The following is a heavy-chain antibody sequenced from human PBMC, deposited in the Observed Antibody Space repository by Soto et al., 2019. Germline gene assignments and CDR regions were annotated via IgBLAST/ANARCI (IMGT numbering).Heavy chain of an antibody. Sequence: QVQLVESGGGVVQPGRSLRLSCAASGFTFSDYGIHWVRQSPGKGLEWVAVIGDDGTAKVYTDSVKGRFIMSRDNYKNTMYLQMDSLREEDTAVYLCAKEARHGHWYRDLWGRGTLVTVSS. CDR3: AKEARHGHWYRDL. CDR2: IGDDGTAK. J-gene: IGHJ2*01. CDR1: GFTFSDYG. V-gene: IGHV3-30*18.